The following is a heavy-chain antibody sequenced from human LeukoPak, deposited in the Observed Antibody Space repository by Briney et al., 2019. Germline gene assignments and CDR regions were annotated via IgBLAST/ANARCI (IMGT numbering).Heavy chain of an antibody. CDR3: ARAANYDYIWGSYREKFDY. V-gene: IGHV1-18*01. CDR1: GYTFTSYG. J-gene: IGHJ4*02. CDR2: ISAYSGNR. Sequence: ASVKVSCKASGYTFTSYGIGWMRQAPGQGLEWMGWISAYSGNRHYAQKLQGRGTMTTDTSTSTAYMELRSLRSDDTAVYYCARAANYDYIWGSYREKFDYWGQGTLVTVSS. D-gene: IGHD3-16*02.